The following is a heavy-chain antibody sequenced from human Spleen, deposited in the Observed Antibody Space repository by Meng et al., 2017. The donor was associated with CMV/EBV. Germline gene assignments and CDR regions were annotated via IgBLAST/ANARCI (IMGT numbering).Heavy chain of an antibody. CDR3: ARGVVY. CDR2: ISSSGSDI. CDR1: GFTFSDYY. J-gene: IGHJ4*02. V-gene: IGHV3-11*04. Sequence: GESLKISCAASGFTFSDYYMNWIRQAPGKGLEWVSYISSSGSDIYYADSVKGRFTISRDNAKNSLYLQMNSLRAEDTAVYYCARGVVYWGQGTLVTVSS.